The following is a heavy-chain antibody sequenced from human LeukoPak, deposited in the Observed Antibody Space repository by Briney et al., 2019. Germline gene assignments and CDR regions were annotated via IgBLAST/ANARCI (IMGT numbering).Heavy chain of an antibody. D-gene: IGHD1-26*01. CDR1: GGSIRSTNW. CDR3: SRESGAFCPFGY. J-gene: IGHJ4*02. CDR2: ISLSGQT. V-gene: IGHV4/OR15-8*02. Sequence: PSETLSLTCGVSGGSIRSTNWWSWVRQPPGQGPEWIGEISLSGQTNFNPSLNGRVTMSLDESRNQLSLTLTSVTAADTAIYYCSRESGAFCPFGYWGQGTLLIVPP.